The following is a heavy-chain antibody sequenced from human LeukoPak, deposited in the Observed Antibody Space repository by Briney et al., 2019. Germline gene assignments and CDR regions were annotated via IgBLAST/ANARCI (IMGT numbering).Heavy chain of an antibody. CDR2: INPNSGGT. D-gene: IGHD3-16*02. CDR3: ARVLITFGGVIARLYDY. Sequence: ASVKVSCKASGYTFTGYYMHWVRQAPGQGLEWMGWINPNSGGTNYAQKFQGRVTMTRDTSISTAYMELSRLRSDDTAVYYCARVLITFGGVIARLYDYWGQGTLVTVSS. CDR1: GYTFTGYY. J-gene: IGHJ4*02. V-gene: IGHV1-2*02.